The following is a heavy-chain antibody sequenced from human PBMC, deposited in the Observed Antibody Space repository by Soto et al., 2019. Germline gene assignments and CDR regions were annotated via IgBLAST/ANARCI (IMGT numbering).Heavy chain of an antibody. V-gene: IGHV4-59*01. D-gene: IGHD1-26*01. Sequence: SETLSLTCTVSGGSISSYYWSWIRQPPGRGLEWIGYIYYSGSTNYNPSLKSRVTISVDTSKNQFSLKLSSVTAADTAVYYCARSSGSYQRFDYWGQGTLVTVSS. CDR3: ARSSGSYQRFDY. J-gene: IGHJ4*02. CDR1: GGSISSYY. CDR2: IYYSGST.